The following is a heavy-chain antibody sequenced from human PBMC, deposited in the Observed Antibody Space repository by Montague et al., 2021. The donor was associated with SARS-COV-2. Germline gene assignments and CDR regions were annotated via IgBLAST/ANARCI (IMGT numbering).Heavy chain of an antibody. Sequence: SETLSLTCTVSGGSIANSHKYWGWVRQPPGKGLEGIGSVLYTGTPYDHPSPTARVTISLDTSKNQFSLKMYSVTAADTATYFCVAGGDSAKAGAYWGQGTLVTVSS. CDR2: VLYTGTP. V-gene: IGHV4-39*07. CDR1: GGSIANSHKY. J-gene: IGHJ4*02. CDR3: VAGGDSAKAGAY. D-gene: IGHD3-16*01.